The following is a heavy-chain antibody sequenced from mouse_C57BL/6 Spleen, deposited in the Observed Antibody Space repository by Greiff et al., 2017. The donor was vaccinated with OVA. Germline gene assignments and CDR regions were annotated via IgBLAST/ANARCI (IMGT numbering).Heavy chain of an antibody. D-gene: IGHD1-1*01. J-gene: IGHJ3*01. V-gene: IGHV1-50*01. CDR2: IDPSDSYT. Sequence: QVQLQQPGAELVKPGASVKLSCKASGYTFTSYWMQWVKQRPGQGLEWIGEIDPSDSYTNYNQKFKGKATLTVDTSSSTAYMQLSSLTSEDSAVYYCARRSGSSPFAYWGQGTLVTVSA. CDR3: ARRSGSSPFAY. CDR1: GYTFTSYW.